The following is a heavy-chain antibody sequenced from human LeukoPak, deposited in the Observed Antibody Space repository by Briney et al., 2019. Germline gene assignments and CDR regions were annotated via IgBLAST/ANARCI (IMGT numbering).Heavy chain of an antibody. J-gene: IGHJ4*02. CDR1: GYTFTSYG. CDR2: ISAYNGNT. CDR3: ARVVGSFGELFPFDY. V-gene: IGHV1-18*01. Sequence: ASVKVSCKASGYTFTSYGISWVRQAPGQGLEWMGWISAYNGNTNYAQKLQSRVTMTTDTSTSTAYMELRSLRSDDTAVYYCARVVGSFGELFPFDYWGQGTLVTVSS. D-gene: IGHD3-10*01.